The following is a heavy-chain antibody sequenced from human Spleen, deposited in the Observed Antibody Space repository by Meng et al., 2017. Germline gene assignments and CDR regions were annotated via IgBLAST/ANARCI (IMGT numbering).Heavy chain of an antibody. CDR1: GGAFSDYY. J-gene: IGHJ4*02. D-gene: IGHD4-11*01. Sequence: WGAGLLSPSENLSLTCVVAGGAFSDYYWSRTRQPPGKGLEWIGEINHRGNTNYNSFLESRVTISVDTSQNSLSLKLSSVTAADSAVYYCARGPTTVAHDFDYWGQGTLVTVSS. CDR3: ARGPTTVAHDFDY. CDR2: INHRGNT. V-gene: IGHV4-34*01.